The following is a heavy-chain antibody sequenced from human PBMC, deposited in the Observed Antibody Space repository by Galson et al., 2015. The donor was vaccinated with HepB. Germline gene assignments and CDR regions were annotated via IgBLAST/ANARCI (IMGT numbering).Heavy chain of an antibody. CDR3: ARAWIDVNGDYGRFDA. CDR2: LSSVGDT. J-gene: IGHJ4*02. D-gene: IGHD4-17*01. V-gene: IGHV3-66*01. CDR1: GFTARYNY. Sequence: SLRLSCAASGFTARYNYMNWVRQAPGKGLEWVSELSSVGDTNYADSVQGRFTISRDDSQNTVFLQMNSLRVDDTAVYFCARAWIDVNGDYGRFDAWGQGTVVTVSS.